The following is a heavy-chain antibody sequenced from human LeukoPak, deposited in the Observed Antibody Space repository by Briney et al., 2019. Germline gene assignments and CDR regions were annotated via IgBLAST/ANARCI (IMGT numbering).Heavy chain of an antibody. J-gene: IGHJ6*02. Sequence: SETLSLTCAVYGGSFSGYYWSWIRQPPGKGLEWIGEINHSGSTNYNPSLKSRVTISVDTSKNQFSLKLSSVTAADTAVYYCARLGRYYYHYGMDVWGQGTTVTVSS. CDR3: ARLGRYYYHYGMDV. D-gene: IGHD1-26*01. CDR2: INHSGST. CDR1: GGSFSGYY. V-gene: IGHV4-34*01.